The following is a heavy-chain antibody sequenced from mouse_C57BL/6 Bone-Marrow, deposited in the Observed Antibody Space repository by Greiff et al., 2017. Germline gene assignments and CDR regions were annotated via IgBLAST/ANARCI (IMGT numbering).Heavy chain of an antibody. J-gene: IGHJ4*01. Sequence: VQVVESGAELVRPGASVTLSCKASGYTFTDYEMHWVKQTPVHGLEWIGAIDPETGGTAYNQKFKGKAILTADKSSSTAYMELRSLTSEDSAVYYCTGSLDYWGQETSVTVSS. CDR2: IDPETGGT. CDR3: TGSLDY. CDR1: GYTFTDYE. V-gene: IGHV1-15*01.